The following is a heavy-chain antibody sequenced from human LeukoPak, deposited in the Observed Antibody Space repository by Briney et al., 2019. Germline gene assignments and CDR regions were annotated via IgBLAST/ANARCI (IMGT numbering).Heavy chain of an antibody. J-gene: IGHJ3*02. Sequence: SQTLSLTCTVSGGSISSGGYYWSWIRQHPGKGLEWIGYIYYSGSTYYNPSLKSRVTISVDTSKNQFSLKLSSVTAADTAVYYWAKINYNSSGLSAHLLDIGAKGTM. D-gene: IGHD3-22*01. V-gene: IGHV4-31*03. CDR1: GGSISSGGYY. CDR2: IYYSGST. CDR3: AKINYNSSGLSAHLLDI.